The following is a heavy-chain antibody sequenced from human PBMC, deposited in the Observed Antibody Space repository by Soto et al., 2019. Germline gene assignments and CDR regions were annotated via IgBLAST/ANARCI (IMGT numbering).Heavy chain of an antibody. Sequence: PSQTLSLTCAISGDSVSSNSAAWNWIRQSPSRGLEWLGRTYYRSKWYSDYAVSVKSRITINPDTSKNQFSLQLNSATPEDTALYYCSRESVWQQLAYYFDYWGQGTLVTVSS. V-gene: IGHV6-1*01. CDR1: GDSVSSNSAA. CDR2: TYYRSKWYS. J-gene: IGHJ4*02. D-gene: IGHD6-13*01. CDR3: SRESVWQQLAYYFDY.